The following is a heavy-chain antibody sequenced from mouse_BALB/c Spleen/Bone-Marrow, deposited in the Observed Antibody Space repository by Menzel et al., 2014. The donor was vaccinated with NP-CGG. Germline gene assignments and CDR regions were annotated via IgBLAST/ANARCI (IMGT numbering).Heavy chain of an antibody. D-gene: IGHD1-1*01. V-gene: IGHV1-4*02. J-gene: IGHJ3*01. CDR2: INPSSGYT. CDR3: ASYYAY. Sequence: VKLMESAAKLARPGASVKMSCKASGYTFTSYTMHWVKQRPGQGLEWIGYINPSSGYTEYNQKFKDKTTLTADKSSSTAYMQLSSLTSEDSAVYYCASYYAYWGQGTLVTVSA. CDR1: GYTFTSYT.